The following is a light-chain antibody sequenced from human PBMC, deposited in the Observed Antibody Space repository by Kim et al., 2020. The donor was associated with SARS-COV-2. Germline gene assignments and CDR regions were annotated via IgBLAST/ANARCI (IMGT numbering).Light chain of an antibody. J-gene: IGKJ4*01. CDR3: QQRSQWPLT. V-gene: IGKV3-11*01. Sequence: EIVLTQSPATLSLSPGERATLSCRASQSVSSFLLWYQQKRGQAPRLLIYDAFNRATGIPARFSGSGSGTDFTLTISSLEPEDFAVYYCQQRSQWPLTFGGGTKVEIK. CDR1: QSVSSF. CDR2: DAF.